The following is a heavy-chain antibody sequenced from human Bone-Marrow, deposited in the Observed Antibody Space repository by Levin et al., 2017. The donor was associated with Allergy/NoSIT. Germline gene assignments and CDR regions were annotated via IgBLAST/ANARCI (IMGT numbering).Heavy chain of an antibody. D-gene: IGHD6-19*01. V-gene: IGHV4-34*01. J-gene: IGHJ4*02. CDR2: INHSGST. CDR1: GGSFSGYY. Sequence: SETLSLTCAVYGGSFSGYYWSWIRQPPGKGLEWIGEINHSGSTNYNPSLKSRVTISVDTSKNQFSLKLSSVTAADTAVYYCARDGGIAVAGTYYFDYWGQGTLVTVSS. CDR3: ARDGGIAVAGTYYFDY.